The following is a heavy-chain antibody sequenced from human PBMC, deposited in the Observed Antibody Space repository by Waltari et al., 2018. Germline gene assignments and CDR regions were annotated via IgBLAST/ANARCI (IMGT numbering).Heavy chain of an antibody. CDR3: NTGAERSWTTFDI. CDR1: GLTFSHAW. V-gene: IGHV3-15*01. CDR2: LRSNTDGEKT. Sequence: EVQLVESGRVLVKPGGSIALSCLAAGLTFSHAWISWVGQAPGKGLAWLGRLRSNTDGEKTEYAAPLKDRCTISRDDSKSTVSVQMNGLPPEDTDVYYCNTGAERSWTTFDIWGQGTMVTVSS. J-gene: IGHJ3*02. D-gene: IGHD1-1*01.